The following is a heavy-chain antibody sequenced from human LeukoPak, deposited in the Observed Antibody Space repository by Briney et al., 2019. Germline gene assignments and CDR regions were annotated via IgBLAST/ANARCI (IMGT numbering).Heavy chain of an antibody. V-gene: IGHV3-30*02. CDR1: GFSFSAYA. CDR3: VKTGSGWYGDY. J-gene: IGHJ4*02. CDR2: IRYDGINK. D-gene: IGHD6-13*01. Sequence: GGSLRLSCAASGFSFSAYAMYWVRQAPGKGPEWVALIRYDGINKYYGDSVKGRFTISRNNSKNMLYLQMNSLRAEDTAVYYCVKTGSGWYGDYWGQGARVTVSS.